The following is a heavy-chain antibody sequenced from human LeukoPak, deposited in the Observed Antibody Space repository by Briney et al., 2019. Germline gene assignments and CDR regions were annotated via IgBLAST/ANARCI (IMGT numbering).Heavy chain of an antibody. J-gene: IGHJ4*02. CDR2: INTNTGNP. V-gene: IGHV7-4-1*02. CDR3: AKQGPGSCGSTSCYGFDY. Sequence: ASVKVSCKASGYTFTSYAMNWVRQAPGQGLEWMGWINTNTGNPTYAQGFTGRFVFSLDTSVSTAYLQINSLKAEDTAVYYCAKQGPGSCGSTSCYGFDYWGQGALVTVSS. CDR1: GYTFTSYA. D-gene: IGHD2-2*01.